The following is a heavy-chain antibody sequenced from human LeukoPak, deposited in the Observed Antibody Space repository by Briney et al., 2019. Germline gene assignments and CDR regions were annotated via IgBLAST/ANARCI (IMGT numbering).Heavy chain of an antibody. V-gene: IGHV3-23*01. D-gene: IGHD2-15*01. CDR1: GFSFRNYW. CDR3: AKDLTVVVVAAQAFDY. Sequence: TGGSLTLSCTTSGFSFRNYWMGWVRQAPGKGLEWVSAISGSGGSTYYADSVKGRFTISRDNSKNTLYLQMNSLRAEDTAVYYCAKDLTVVVVAAQAFDYWGQGTLVTVSS. CDR2: ISGSGGST. J-gene: IGHJ4*02.